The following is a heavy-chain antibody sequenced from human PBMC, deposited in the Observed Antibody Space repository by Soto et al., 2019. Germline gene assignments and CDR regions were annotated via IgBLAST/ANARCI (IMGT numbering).Heavy chain of an antibody. CDR3: ARHLSRNYDQRPGYFDP. J-gene: IGHJ5*02. CDR1: GGSISSNSYY. D-gene: IGHD1-7*01. CDR2: IYYSGST. V-gene: IGHV4-39*01. Sequence: QLQLQESGPGLVKPSETLSLTCVVSGGSISSNSYYWGWIRQPPGKRLEWIGSIYYSGSTYYNPSLKSRVTISVDTSKNHFSLKLNSLTAADTAVYYCARHLSRNYDQRPGYFDPWGQGTLVTVSS.